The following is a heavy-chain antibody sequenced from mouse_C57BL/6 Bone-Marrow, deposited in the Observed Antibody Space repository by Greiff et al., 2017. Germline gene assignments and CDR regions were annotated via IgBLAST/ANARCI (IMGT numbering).Heavy chain of an antibody. CDR2: IYPGDGDT. CDR3: ARGAY. Sequence: VKLVESGAELVKPGASVKISCKASGYAFSSYWMNWVKQRPGKSLEWIGQIYPGDGDTNYNGKFKGKATLTEDKSSSTAYMQLSSLTSDYSAVYFCARGAYWGQGTLVTVSA. CDR1: GYAFSSYW. V-gene: IGHV1-80*01. J-gene: IGHJ3*01.